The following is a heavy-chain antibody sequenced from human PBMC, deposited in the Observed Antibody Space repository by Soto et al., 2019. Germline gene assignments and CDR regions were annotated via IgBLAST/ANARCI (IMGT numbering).Heavy chain of an antibody. Sequence: QVQLVQSGAEVKKPGASVKVSCKASGYTFTSDDINWVRQATGQGLEWMGWMNPNSGNTGYAQKFQGRVTKTRNTSISTAYRERSSLKSEDTAVYYCAGWGFSSSTTFRYHYYGMDVWGQGTTGTVAS. V-gene: IGHV1-8*01. CDR2: MNPNSGNT. D-gene: IGHD6-6*01. CDR3: AGWGFSSSTTFRYHYYGMDV. J-gene: IGHJ6*02. CDR1: GYTFTSDD.